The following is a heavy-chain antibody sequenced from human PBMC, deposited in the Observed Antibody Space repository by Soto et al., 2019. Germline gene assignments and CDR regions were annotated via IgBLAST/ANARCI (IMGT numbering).Heavy chain of an antibody. V-gene: IGHV1-69*01. D-gene: IGHD4-17*01. CDR1: GGTFSSYA. CDR2: IIPIFGTA. J-gene: IGHJ3*02. Sequence: QVQLVQSGAEVKKPGSSVMVSCKASGGTFSSYAISWVRQAPGQGLEWMEGIIPIFGTANYAQKFQGRVTITADESTSTAYMELSSLRSEDTAVYYCARSADYRGPTDAFDIWGQGTMVTVSS. CDR3: ARSADYRGPTDAFDI.